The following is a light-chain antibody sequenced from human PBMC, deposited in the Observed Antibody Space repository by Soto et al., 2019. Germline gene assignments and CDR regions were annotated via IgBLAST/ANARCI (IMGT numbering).Light chain of an antibody. CDR2: AAS. CDR3: QQRSIWPIT. J-gene: IGKJ5*01. CDR1: QSIATSQ. V-gene: IGKV3-11*01. Sequence: EIVLTQSPSTLSLSPGERATLFCRASQSIATSQLAWYQQKPGQAPRLLIYAASTRATGIPARFSGSGSGTDFTLTISSLEPEDFAVYYCQQRSIWPITFGQGTRLEI.